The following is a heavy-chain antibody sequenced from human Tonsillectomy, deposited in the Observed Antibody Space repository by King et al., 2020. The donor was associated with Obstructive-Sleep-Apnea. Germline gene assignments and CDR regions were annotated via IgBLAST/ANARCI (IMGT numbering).Heavy chain of an antibody. CDR2: ISSSSSYI. Sequence: VQLVESGGGLVKPGGSLRLSCAASGFTFSSYSMNWVRQAPGKGLEWVSSISSSSSYIYYADSVKGRFTISRDNAKNSLYLQMNSLRAEDTAVYYCARNKSYYDILTGYYIDDYYYGMDVWGQGTTVTVSS. J-gene: IGHJ6*02. V-gene: IGHV3-21*01. D-gene: IGHD3-9*01. CDR1: GFTFSSYS. CDR3: ARNKSYYDILTGYYIDDYYYGMDV.